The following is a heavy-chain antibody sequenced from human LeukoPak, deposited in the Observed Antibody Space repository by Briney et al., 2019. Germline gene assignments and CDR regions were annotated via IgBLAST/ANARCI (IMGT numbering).Heavy chain of an antibody. D-gene: IGHD4/OR15-4a*01. J-gene: IGHJ4*02. CDR2: ISSNGGST. CDR3: ARRAGAYSHPYDY. CDR1: GFTFSSYA. Sequence: GGSLRLSCAASGFTFSSYAMSWVRQAPGKGLEYVSAISSNGGSTYYANSVKGRFTISRDNSKNTLYLQMNSLRAEDTAVYYCARRAGAYSHPYDYWGQGTLVTVSS. V-gene: IGHV3-64*01.